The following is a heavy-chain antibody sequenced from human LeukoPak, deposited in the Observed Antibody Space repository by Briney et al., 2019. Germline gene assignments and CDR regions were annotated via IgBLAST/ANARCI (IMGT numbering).Heavy chain of an antibody. CDR1: GGSISSYY. J-gene: IGHJ2*01. V-gene: IGHV4-4*07. Sequence: PSETLSLTCTVSGGSISSYYWSWIRQPAGKGLEWIGRIYTSGNTNYNPSLKSRVTMSVDTSKNQFSLKLTSMTAADTAVYYCASLRTRDPADWYFDLWGRGTLVTVSS. CDR3: ASLRTRDPADWYFDL. CDR2: IYTSGNT. D-gene: IGHD3-9*01.